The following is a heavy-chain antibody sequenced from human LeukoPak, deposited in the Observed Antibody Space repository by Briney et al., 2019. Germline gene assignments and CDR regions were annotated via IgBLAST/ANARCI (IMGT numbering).Heavy chain of an antibody. Sequence: TGGSLRLSCAASGFTFSSYAMSWVRQAPGKGLEWVSAISGSGGSTYYADSVKGRFTISRDNSKNTLYLQMNSLRAEDTAVYYCAKDRSLHDSSGYYLFDYWGQGTLVTVSS. V-gene: IGHV3-23*01. CDR3: AKDRSLHDSSGYYLFDY. CDR1: GFTFSSYA. CDR2: ISGSGGST. J-gene: IGHJ4*02. D-gene: IGHD3-22*01.